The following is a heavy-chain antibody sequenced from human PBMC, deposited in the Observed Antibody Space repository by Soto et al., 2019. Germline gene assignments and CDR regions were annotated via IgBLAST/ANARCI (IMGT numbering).Heavy chain of an antibody. D-gene: IGHD1-26*01. CDR3: ARDPREPRYSGSPFSHYGMDV. V-gene: IGHV4-39*02. CDR1: GGSISSSSYY. J-gene: IGHJ6*02. CDR2: IYYSGST. Sequence: SETLSLTCTVPGGSISSSSYYWGWIRHPPGKGLEWIGSIYYSGSTYYNPSLKSRVTISVDTSKNQFSLKLSSVTAADTAVYYCARDPREPRYSGSPFSHYGMDVWGQGTTVTVSS.